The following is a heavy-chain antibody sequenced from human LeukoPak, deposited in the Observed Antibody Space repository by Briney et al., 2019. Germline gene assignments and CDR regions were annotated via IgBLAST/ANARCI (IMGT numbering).Heavy chain of an antibody. V-gene: IGHV1-2*02. J-gene: IGHJ6*02. CDR2: INPNSGGT. D-gene: IGHD3-10*01. Sequence: GASVKVSCKASGYTFTGYYMHWVRQAPGQGLEWMGWINPNSGGTNYAQKFQGRVTMTRDTSISTAYMELSRLRPDDTAVYYCARGPIWFGELIYYYYGMDVWGQGTTVTVSS. CDR3: ARGPIWFGELIYYYYGMDV. CDR1: GYTFTGYY.